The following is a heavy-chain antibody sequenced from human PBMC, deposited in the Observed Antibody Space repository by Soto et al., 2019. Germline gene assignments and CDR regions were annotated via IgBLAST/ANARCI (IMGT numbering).Heavy chain of an antibody. CDR1: GGTYSSYS. CDR3: VRDWESTTQTWGFGDS. J-gene: IGHJ4*02. V-gene: IGHV1-69*04. D-gene: IGHD3-10*01. CDR2: IIPIIGVT. Sequence: QVQVVQSGAEVKKPGSWVKGSCKASGGTYSSYSITWVRQAPGQGLEWLGRIIPIIGVTNYAQRFQDRVTITADRPTTTAFMELRSLRSEDTAVYYCVRDWESTTQTWGFGDSWGQGTPVTVSS.